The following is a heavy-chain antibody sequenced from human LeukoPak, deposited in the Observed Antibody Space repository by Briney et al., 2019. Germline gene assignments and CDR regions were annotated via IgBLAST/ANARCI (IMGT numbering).Heavy chain of an antibody. J-gene: IGHJ4*02. CDR3: ARDPYSNYFDY. Sequence: ASVKVSCKAFGYTFTDCHMHWVRQAPGQGLEWMGWINPNSGDTNYAQKFQGRVTMTRDTSISTAYMELNRLRSDDTAVYYCARDPYSNYFDYWGQGTLVTVSS. D-gene: IGHD5-18*01. CDR2: INPNSGDT. CDR1: GYTFTDCH. V-gene: IGHV1-2*02.